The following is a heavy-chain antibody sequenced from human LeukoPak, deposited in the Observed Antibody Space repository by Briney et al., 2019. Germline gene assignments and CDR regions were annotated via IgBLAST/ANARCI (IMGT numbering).Heavy chain of an antibody. CDR3: ARDYYGSWRSFDP. J-gene: IGHJ5*02. D-gene: IGHD3-10*01. V-gene: IGHV1-2*02. Sequence: ASVKVSCKASGYTFTGYYMHWVRQAPGQGLEWMGWINPNSGGTNYAQKFQGRVTMTRDTSISTAYMELSRLRSDDTAVYYCARDYYGSWRSFDPWGQGTLVTVSS. CDR1: GYTFTGYY. CDR2: INPNSGGT.